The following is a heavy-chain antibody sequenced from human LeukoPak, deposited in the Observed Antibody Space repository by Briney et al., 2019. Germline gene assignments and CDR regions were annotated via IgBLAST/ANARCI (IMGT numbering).Heavy chain of an antibody. J-gene: IGHJ4*02. CDR2: IKEDASEK. CDR1: GFTFSLYW. D-gene: IGHD3-3*01. CDR3: ARLNWNYADY. V-gene: IGHV3-7*01. Sequence: GSLRLSCTASGFTFSLYWMTWVRQAPEKGLEWVANIKEDASEKDYVESVKGRFTISRDNGKNSLYLQMNSLRGEDTAVYYCARLNWNYADYWGQGTLVTVSS.